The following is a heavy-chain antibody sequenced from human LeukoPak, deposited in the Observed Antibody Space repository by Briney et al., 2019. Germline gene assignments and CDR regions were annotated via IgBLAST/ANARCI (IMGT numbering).Heavy chain of an antibody. CDR1: GGTFSSYA. CDR2: IIPIFGTA. CDR3: ASSSSLVTTGSYVDY. J-gene: IGHJ4*02. Sequence: VASVKVSCKASGGTFSSYAISWVRQAPGQGLEWMGGIIPIFGTANYAQKFQGRVTITADESTSTAYMELSSLRSEDTAVYYCASSSSLVTTGSYVDYWGQGTLVTVSS. D-gene: IGHD3-10*01. V-gene: IGHV1-69*13.